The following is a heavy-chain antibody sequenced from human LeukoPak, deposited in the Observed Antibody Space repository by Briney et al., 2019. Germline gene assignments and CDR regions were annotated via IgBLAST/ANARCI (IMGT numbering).Heavy chain of an antibody. CDR3: ARGVTQWAY. V-gene: IGHV3-48*03. CDR2: ISTSGTPI. J-gene: IGHJ4*02. Sequence: GGSLRLSCAASGFTFSSYEMNWVRQAPGKGLEWISYISTSGTPIYYADSVKGRFTISRDNAKNSLYLQMNSLRAEDTAVYYCARGVTQWAYWGQGTQVTVSS. D-gene: IGHD2-21*02. CDR1: GFTFSSYE.